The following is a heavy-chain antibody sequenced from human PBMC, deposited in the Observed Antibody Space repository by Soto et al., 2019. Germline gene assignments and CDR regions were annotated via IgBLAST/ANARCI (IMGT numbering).Heavy chain of an antibody. CDR2: ISGSGGST. J-gene: IGHJ6*02. D-gene: IGHD1-7*01. CDR1: GFTFSNYW. CDR3: AKDKKRTPYYYGMDV. Sequence: GGSLRLSCAASGFTFSNYWMSWVRQAPGKGLEWVSAISGSGGSTYYADSVKGRFTISRDNSKNTLYLQMNSLRAEDTAVYYCAKDKKRTPYYYGMDVWGQGTTVTVSS. V-gene: IGHV3-23*01.